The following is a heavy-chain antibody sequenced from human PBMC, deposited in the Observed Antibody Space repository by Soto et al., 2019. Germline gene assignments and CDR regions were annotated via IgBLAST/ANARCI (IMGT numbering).Heavy chain of an antibody. CDR1: GGSFSGYY. CDR3: ARRSALGIAARPNEYYFDY. Sequence: SETLSLTCAVYGGSFSGYYWSWIRQPPGKGLEWIGEINHSGSTNYNPSLKSRVTISVDTSKNQFSLKLSSVTAADTAVYYCARRSALGIAARPNEYYFDYWGQGTLVTVSS. CDR2: INHSGST. D-gene: IGHD6-6*01. V-gene: IGHV4-34*01. J-gene: IGHJ4*02.